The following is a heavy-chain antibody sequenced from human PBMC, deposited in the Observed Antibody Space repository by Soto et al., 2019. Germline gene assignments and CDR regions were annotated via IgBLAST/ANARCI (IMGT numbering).Heavy chain of an antibody. CDR1: AGTFSSYA. J-gene: IGHJ4*02. CDR3: ARESRYCSGGSCYFLPGIDY. Sequence: QVQLVQSGAEVKKPGSSVKVSCKASAGTFSSYAISWVRQAPGQGLEWMGGIIPIFGTANYAQKFQGRVTITADESTSTAYMELSSLRSEDTAVYYCARESRYCSGGSCYFLPGIDYWGQGTLVTVS. CDR2: IIPIFGTA. V-gene: IGHV1-69*12. D-gene: IGHD2-15*01.